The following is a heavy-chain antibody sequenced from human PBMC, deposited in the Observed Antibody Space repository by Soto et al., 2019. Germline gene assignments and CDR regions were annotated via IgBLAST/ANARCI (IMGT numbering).Heavy chain of an antibody. CDR3: ARARNRYFDY. V-gene: IGHV4-61*01. J-gene: IGHJ4*02. D-gene: IGHD1-1*01. CDR2: VFRSGSI. Sequence: QVHLQESGPGLVRPSGSLSLTCNASVGSMSTGSYFGGWVRQPPGKGLEWIGYVFRSGSINYSPSFKSRVTISIDTSKNQFSLMLKSVTAADTAVYFCARARNRYFDYWGQGALVTVSS. CDR1: VGSMSTGSYF.